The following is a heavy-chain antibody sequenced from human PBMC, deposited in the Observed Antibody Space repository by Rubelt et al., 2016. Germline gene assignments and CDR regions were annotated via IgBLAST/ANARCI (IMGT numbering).Heavy chain of an antibody. J-gene: IGHJ4*02. D-gene: IGHD3-10*01. CDR3: ARGRGSGSYEDY. CDR1: GGSISSSSYY. CDR2: IYYNGIG. V-gene: IGHV4-61*05. Sequence: QLQLQESGPGLVKPSETLSLTCTVSGGSISSSSYYWGWIRQPPGKGLEWIAYIYYNGIGNYNPSLKSRVTISVDTSKNQFSLKLSSVTAADTAVYYCARGRGSGSYEDYWGQGTLVTVSS.